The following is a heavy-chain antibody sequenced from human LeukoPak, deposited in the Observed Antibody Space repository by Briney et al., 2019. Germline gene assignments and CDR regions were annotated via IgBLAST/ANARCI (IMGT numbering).Heavy chain of an antibody. V-gene: IGHV3-23*01. CDR2: ISGSGGST. CDR3: AKGRYSSGWYRLDY. Sequence: GGSLRLSCAASGFTFSSYAMSWVRQAPGKGLEWVSAISGSGGSTYYADSVKGRFTISRDNSKNTLYLRMNSLRAEDTAVYYCAKGRYSSGWYRLDYWGQGTLVTVSS. J-gene: IGHJ4*02. CDR1: GFTFSSYA. D-gene: IGHD6-19*01.